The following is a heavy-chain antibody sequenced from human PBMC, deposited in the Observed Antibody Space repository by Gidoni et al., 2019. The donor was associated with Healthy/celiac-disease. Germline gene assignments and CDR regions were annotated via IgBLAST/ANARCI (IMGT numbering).Heavy chain of an antibody. Sequence: QVQLVESGGGVVQPGRSLRLSCAASGFTFSSYAMHWVRQAPGKGLEWVEVISYDGSNKSYADSVKARFTISGDNSKTTLYLQMNSLRAEDTAVYYCARVVEQHVDYWGQGTLFTVSA. D-gene: IGHD6-13*01. CDR2: ISYDGSNK. CDR3: ARVVEQHVDY. V-gene: IGHV3-30-3*01. J-gene: IGHJ4*02. CDR1: GFTFSSYA.